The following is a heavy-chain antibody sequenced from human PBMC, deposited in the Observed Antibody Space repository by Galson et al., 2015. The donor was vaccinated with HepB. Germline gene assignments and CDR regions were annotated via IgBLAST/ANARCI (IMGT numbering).Heavy chain of an antibody. CDR2: INPNSGGT. Sequence: SCKASGYTFTGYYMHWVRQAPGQGLEWMGRINPNSGGTNYAQKFQGRVTMTRDTSISTAYMELSRLRSDDTAVYYCASHYDFWSGWDMDVWGKGTTVTVSS. CDR1: GYTFTGYY. CDR3: ASHYDFWSGWDMDV. J-gene: IGHJ6*03. V-gene: IGHV1-2*06. D-gene: IGHD3-3*01.